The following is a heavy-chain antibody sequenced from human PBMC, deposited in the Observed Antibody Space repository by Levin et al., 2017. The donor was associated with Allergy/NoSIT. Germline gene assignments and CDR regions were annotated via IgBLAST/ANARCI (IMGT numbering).Heavy chain of an antibody. J-gene: IGHJ4*02. D-gene: IGHD4-23*01. V-gene: IGHV3-23*01. Sequence: GGSLRLSCAASGFTFSTYAMSWVRQAPGKGLEWVSAISGSGVTAYYTDSVKGRFTFSRDNSRNTLYLQMNSLRAEDTAVYYCAKESANSPSHHVDSWGQGTLVTVSS. CDR1: GFTFSTYA. CDR2: ISGSGVTA. CDR3: AKESANSPSHHVDS.